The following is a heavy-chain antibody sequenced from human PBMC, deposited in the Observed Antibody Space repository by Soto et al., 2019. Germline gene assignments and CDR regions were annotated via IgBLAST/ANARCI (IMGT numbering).Heavy chain of an antibody. CDR3: ARDLRPYCSGGSCYPNFDY. D-gene: IGHD2-15*01. J-gene: IGHJ4*02. Sequence: QVQLVASGGGVVQPGRSLRLSCAASGFTFSSYGMHWVRQAPGKGLEWVAVIWYDGSNKYYADSVKGRFTISRDNSKNTLYLQMNSLRAEDTAVYYCARDLRPYCSGGSCYPNFDYWGQGTLVTVSS. V-gene: IGHV3-33*01. CDR1: GFTFSSYG. CDR2: IWYDGSNK.